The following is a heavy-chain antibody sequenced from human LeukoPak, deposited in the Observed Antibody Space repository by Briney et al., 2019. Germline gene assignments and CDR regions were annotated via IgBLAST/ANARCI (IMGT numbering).Heavy chain of an antibody. Sequence: GGSLRLSCAASGFTFSSYSMNWGRQAPGEGLERVSCISSRSSTIYYADSVKGRFTISRDNAKNSLYLQMNSLRAEDTAVYYCAADRYCPHWGQGTLVTVSS. V-gene: IGHV3-48*01. D-gene: IGHD2-15*01. CDR1: GFTFSSYS. CDR3: AADRYCPH. CDR2: ISSRSSTI. J-gene: IGHJ4*02.